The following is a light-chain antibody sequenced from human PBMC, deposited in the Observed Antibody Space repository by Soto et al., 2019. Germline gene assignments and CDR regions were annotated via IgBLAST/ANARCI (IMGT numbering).Light chain of an antibody. J-gene: IGLJ1*01. CDR3: SFYPSSSSRV. CDR2: GVN. Sequence: QSALTQPASVSGSPGQSITISCTGTSSDIGYYNYVSWYQVHPGTAPKVIISGVNDRPSGVSDRFSGSRSGNTASLTISGLQSDDEADYYCSFYPSSSSRVFGAGTKLPV. CDR1: SSDIGYYNY. V-gene: IGLV2-14*01.